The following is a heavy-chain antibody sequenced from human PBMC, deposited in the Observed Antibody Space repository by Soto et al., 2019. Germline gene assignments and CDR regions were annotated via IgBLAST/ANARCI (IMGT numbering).Heavy chain of an antibody. Sequence: GESLKISCKGSGYSFAGYWITWVRQKPGKGIEWMGRIDPSDSQTYYSPSFRGHVTISVTKSITTVFLQWSSLRASDTAMYYCARQIYDSDTGPNFQYYFDSWGQGTPVTVSS. D-gene: IGHD3-22*01. V-gene: IGHV5-10-1*01. CDR1: GYSFAGYW. J-gene: IGHJ4*02. CDR3: ARQIYDSDTGPNFQYYFDS. CDR2: IDPSDSQT.